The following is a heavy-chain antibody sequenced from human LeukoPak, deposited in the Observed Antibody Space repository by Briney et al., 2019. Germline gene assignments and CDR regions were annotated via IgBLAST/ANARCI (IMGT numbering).Heavy chain of an antibody. CDR1: GYSSTSYR. V-gene: IGHV5-51*01. J-gene: IGHJ4*02. D-gene: IGHD6-13*01. CDR3: ARYSSSGPYFFDY. CDR2: IYPGDSAT. Sequence: LGESRKISGKGSGYSSTSYRSGGVRQMPGKGLEWMGIIYPGDSATRYRASFQGQVTTSADKSISNAYLQWSSLQASDTAMYYCARYSSSGPYFFDYWGQGTLVTVSS.